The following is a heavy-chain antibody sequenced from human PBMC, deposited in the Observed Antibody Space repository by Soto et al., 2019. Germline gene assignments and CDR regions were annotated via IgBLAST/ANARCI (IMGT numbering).Heavy chain of an antibody. V-gene: IGHV3-11*01. CDR3: ARLPFPWGWFDP. CDR2: ISGSGRTI. D-gene: IGHD3-16*01. J-gene: IGHJ5*02. CDR1: GIVFSDY. Sequence: QVQLVESGGGLVKPGGSLRLSCAASGIVFSDYMSWVRQAPGKGLEWLSYISGSGRTIYSADSVKGRFTSSRDNATNSLYLQMNNVRTEVTAVDYCARLPFPWGWFDPWGQGTLVTVSS.